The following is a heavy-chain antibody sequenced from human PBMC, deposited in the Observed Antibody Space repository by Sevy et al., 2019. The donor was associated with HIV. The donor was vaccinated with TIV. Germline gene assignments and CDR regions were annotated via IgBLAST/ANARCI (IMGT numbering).Heavy chain of an antibody. CDR2: IIPILGLA. V-gene: IGHV1-69*10. D-gene: IGHD3-3*01. Sequence: ASVKVSCKASGGTFSSYAISWVRQAPGQGLEWMGGIIPILGLANDAQKCQGRVTITADKSTSTAYMELSSLRSEDTAVYYCATYYDFWSGYHYWGQGTLVTVSS. CDR1: GGTFSSYA. J-gene: IGHJ4*02. CDR3: ATYYDFWSGYHY.